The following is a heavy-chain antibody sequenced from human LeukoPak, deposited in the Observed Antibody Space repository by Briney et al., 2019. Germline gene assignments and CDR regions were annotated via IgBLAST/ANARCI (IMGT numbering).Heavy chain of an antibody. CDR2: IKRDGSEK. D-gene: IGHD3-3*01. Sequence: PGGSLRLSCAASGFTFSSYWMGWVRQAPGKGLEWMANIKRDGSEKYYGDSVKGRFTVSRDNAKNSLYLQMNSLRAEDTAVYYCARDKEAAVDFWSGYYPLWGQGTLVTVSS. CDR3: ARDKEAAVDFWSGYYPL. CDR1: GFTFSSYW. J-gene: IGHJ4*02. V-gene: IGHV3-7*01.